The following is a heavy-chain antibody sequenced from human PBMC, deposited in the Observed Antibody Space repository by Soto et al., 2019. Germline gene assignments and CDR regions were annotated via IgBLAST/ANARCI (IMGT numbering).Heavy chain of an antibody. D-gene: IGHD1-20*01. CDR2: ISYDGSNK. J-gene: IGHJ5*02. V-gene: IGHV3-30-3*01. CDR3: ARDSVPRSIINWFDP. Sequence: GGSLRLSCAASGFTFSSYAMHWARQAPGKGLEWVAVISYDGSNKYYADSVKGRFTISRDNSKNTLYLQMNSLRAEDTAVYYCARDSVPRSIINWFDPWGQGTLVIVSS. CDR1: GFTFSSYA.